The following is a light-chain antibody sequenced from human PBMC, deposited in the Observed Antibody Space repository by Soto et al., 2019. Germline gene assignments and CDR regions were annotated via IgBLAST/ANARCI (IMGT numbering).Light chain of an antibody. CDR3: QQSYSALSIT. V-gene: IGKV1-39*01. J-gene: IGKJ5*01. CDR2: AAS. Sequence: DIQMTQSPSSLSASVGDRVTITCRAIESIARHLNWYQQKPGKAPKLLIYAASSLQNGVPSRFRGGGSGTDFTLTISNLQPEDFATYYCQQSYSALSITFGQGTRLEIK. CDR1: ESIARH.